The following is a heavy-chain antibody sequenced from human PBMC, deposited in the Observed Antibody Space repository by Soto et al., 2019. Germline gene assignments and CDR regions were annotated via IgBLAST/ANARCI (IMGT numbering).Heavy chain of an antibody. V-gene: IGHV3-23*01. Sequence: GSLRLSGAASGXAFSSYSMSWVRQAPGKGLEWVSAISGSGGSTYYADSVKGRFTISRDNSKNTMYLQMNSLRAEETAVYYFAKRRGSYYSYYYGMHVWGQGNTVTVS. CDR2: ISGSGGST. J-gene: IGHJ6*02. D-gene: IGHD1-26*01. CDR1: GXAFSSYS. CDR3: AKRRGSYYSYYYGMHV.